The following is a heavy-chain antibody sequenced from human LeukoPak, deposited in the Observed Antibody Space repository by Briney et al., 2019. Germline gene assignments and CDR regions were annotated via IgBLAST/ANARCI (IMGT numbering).Heavy chain of an antibody. D-gene: IGHD3-22*01. CDR2: INPNSGGT. V-gene: IGHV1-2*02. Sequence: ASVKVSCKASGYTFTGYYMHWVRQAPGQGLEWMGWINPNSGGTNYAQKFQGRVTMTRDTSISTAYMELSRLRSDDTAVYYCARKPPYYDSSGYYKGWYFDLWGRGTLVTVSS. CDR1: GYTFTGYY. CDR3: ARKPPYYDSSGYYKGWYFDL. J-gene: IGHJ2*01.